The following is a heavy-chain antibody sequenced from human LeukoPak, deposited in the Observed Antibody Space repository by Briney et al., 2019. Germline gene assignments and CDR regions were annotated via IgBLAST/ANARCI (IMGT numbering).Heavy chain of an antibody. V-gene: IGHV4-4*09. CDR1: GASISSYY. CDR2: SYTSGST. Sequence: SETLPLTCTVSGASISSYYWSWIRRPPGKGLEWIGFSYTSGSTNYNPSLKSRVTVSVDTSKNQFSLKLSSVTAADTAVYYCARRNYYYYYMDVWGKGTTVTVSS. CDR3: ARRNYYYYYMDV. J-gene: IGHJ6*03.